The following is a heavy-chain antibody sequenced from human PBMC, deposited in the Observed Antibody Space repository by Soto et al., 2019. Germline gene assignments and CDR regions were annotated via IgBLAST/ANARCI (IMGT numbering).Heavy chain of an antibody. CDR1: GFTFSSYA. CDR3: AKLYSSSWYLDY. V-gene: IGHV3-23*01. CDR2: ISGSGGST. D-gene: IGHD6-13*01. J-gene: IGHJ4*02. Sequence: GGSLRLSCAASGFTFSSYAMSWVRQAPGKGLEWVSAISGSGGSTYYADSVKGRFTISRDNSKNTLYLQMNSLRAEETAVYYCAKLYSSSWYLDYWGQGTLVTVSS.